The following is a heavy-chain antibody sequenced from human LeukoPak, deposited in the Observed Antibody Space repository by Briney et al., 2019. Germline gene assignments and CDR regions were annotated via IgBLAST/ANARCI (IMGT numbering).Heavy chain of an antibody. J-gene: IGHJ4*02. CDR2: INPNRGGT. CDR3: ARGQQWLPNSY. Sequence: ASVKVSCKASGYTITGYYMHWVRQAPGQGLEWMGWINPNRGGTNYAQKFQGRVTMTRDTSISTAYMELNRLRSDDTAVYYCARGQQWLPNSYWGQGTLVAVSS. D-gene: IGHD6-19*01. CDR1: GYTITGYY. V-gene: IGHV1-2*02.